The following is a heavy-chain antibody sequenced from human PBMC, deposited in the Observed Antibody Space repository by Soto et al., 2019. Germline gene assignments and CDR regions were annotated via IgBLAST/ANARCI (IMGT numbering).Heavy chain of an antibody. V-gene: IGHV1-8*01. D-gene: IGHD2-2*01. J-gene: IGHJ3*02. CDR3: ARYYCSSTNCYYDAFDI. CDR2: MNPNSGNT. CDR1: GYTFTSYD. Sequence: ASVKVSCKASGYTFTSYDINWVRQATGQGLEWMGWMNPNSGNTGYAQKFQGRVTMTRNTSISTAYMELSSLRSEDTAVYYCARYYCSSTNCYYDAFDIWGQGTMVTVSS.